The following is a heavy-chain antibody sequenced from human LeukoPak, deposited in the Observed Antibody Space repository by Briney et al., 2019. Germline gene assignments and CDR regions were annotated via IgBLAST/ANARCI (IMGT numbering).Heavy chain of an antibody. CDR3: ARGSDRLWFGLDY. Sequence: SETLSLTCTVSGGSISGYYWSWIRQPPGKGLEWIGYIYYSGSTNYNPSLKSRVTISVDTSKNQFSLKLSSVTAADTAVYYCARGSDRLWFGLDYWGQGTLVTVSS. CDR2: IYYSGST. J-gene: IGHJ4*02. V-gene: IGHV4-59*01. CDR1: GGSISGYY. D-gene: IGHD3-10*01.